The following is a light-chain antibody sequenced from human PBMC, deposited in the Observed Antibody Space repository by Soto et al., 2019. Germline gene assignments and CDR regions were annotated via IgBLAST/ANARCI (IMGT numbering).Light chain of an antibody. J-gene: IGKJ4*01. CDR1: QAINSY. CDR3: QQVTSYPLT. V-gene: IGKV1-9*01. Sequence: DIQFTQSPSFLSASVGDRVTITCRTSQAINSYLAWYQQKAGKAPKLLIYAASTLQSGVPSRFSGSESGTEFTLTISSLQPEDFATYYCQQVTSYPLTLGGGTKVQIK. CDR2: AAS.